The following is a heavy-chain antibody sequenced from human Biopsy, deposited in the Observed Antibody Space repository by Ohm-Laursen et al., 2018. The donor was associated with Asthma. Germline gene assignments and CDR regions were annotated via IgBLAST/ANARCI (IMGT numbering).Heavy chain of an antibody. CDR1: GFDLRDYT. V-gene: IGHV3-21*01. CDR2: ISSLSRYI. CDR3: SRDFTIGSGSPFHF. Sequence: GQTLSLTCAASGFDLRDYTMNWVRQAPGKGLEWVASISSLSRYIYHATSLRGRFTISRDNAKRSLYLQMDSLRGDDTAVYYCSRDFTIGSGSPFHFWGRGTLVTVSS. D-gene: IGHD3-10*01. J-gene: IGHJ4*02.